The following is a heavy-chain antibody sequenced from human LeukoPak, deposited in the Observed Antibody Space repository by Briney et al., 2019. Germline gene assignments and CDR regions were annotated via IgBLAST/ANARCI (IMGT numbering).Heavy chain of an antibody. J-gene: IGHJ4*02. Sequence: PGGSLRLSCAASGFTFSNYAMHWVRQAPGKGLEWVSFIYSGGSTHYSDSVKGRFTISRDNSKNTLYLQMNSLRAEDTAVYYCARRAGAYSHPYDYWGQGTLVTVSS. CDR2: IYSGGST. CDR1: GFTFSNYA. V-gene: IGHV3-53*01. D-gene: IGHD4/OR15-4a*01. CDR3: ARRAGAYSHPYDY.